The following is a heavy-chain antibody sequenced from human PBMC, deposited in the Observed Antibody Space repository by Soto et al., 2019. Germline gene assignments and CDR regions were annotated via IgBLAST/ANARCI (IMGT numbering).Heavy chain of an antibody. J-gene: IGHJ3*02. Sequence: SETLSLTCAVSGGSISSGGYSWSWIRQPPGKGLEWIGYIYHSGSTYYNPSLKSRVTISVDRSKNQFSLKLSSLRSEDTAVCYCARDGVAVAGTREPDAFDIWGQGTMVTVSS. V-gene: IGHV4-30-2*01. CDR1: GGSISSGGYS. D-gene: IGHD6-19*01. CDR3: ARDGVAVAGTREPDAFDI. CDR2: IYHSGST.